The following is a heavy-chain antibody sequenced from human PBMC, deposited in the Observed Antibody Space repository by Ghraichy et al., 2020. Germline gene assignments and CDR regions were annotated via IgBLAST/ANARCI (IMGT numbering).Heavy chain of an antibody. V-gene: IGHV1-69*01. Sequence: MGGIIPIFGTANYAQKFQGRVTITADESTSTAYMELSSLRSEDTAVYYCASHLRDGYNYWASDYWGQGTLVIVSS. CDR3: ASHLRDGYNYWASDY. CDR2: IIPIFGTA. D-gene: IGHD5-24*01. J-gene: IGHJ4*02.